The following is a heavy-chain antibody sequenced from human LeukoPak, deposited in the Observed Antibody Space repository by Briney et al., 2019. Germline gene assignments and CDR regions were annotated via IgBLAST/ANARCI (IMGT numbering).Heavy chain of an antibody. J-gene: IGHJ3*02. V-gene: IGHV3-9*01. CDR1: GFTFSTYA. CDR2: ISWNSGSI. D-gene: IGHD1-20*01. CDR3: AKAPGITGYPDDAFDI. Sequence: GGSLRLSCAASGFTFSTYAMHWVRQAPGKGLEWVSGISWNSGSIGYADSVKGRFTISRDNAKNSLYLQMNSLRAEDTALYYCAKAPGITGYPDDAFDIWGQGTMVTVSS.